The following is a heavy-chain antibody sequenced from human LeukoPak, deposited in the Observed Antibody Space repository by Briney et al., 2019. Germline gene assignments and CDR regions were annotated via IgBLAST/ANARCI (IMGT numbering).Heavy chain of an antibody. J-gene: IGHJ5*02. Sequence: GGSLRLSCAASGFTVSSNYMSWVRQAPGKGLEWVSVIYSDGSTYYADSVKGRFTISRDNSKNTLYLQMNSLRAEDTAVYYCARDGSGSGFNWFAPWGQGTLVTVSS. CDR1: GFTVSSNY. CDR2: IYSDGST. D-gene: IGHD3-10*01. CDR3: ARDGSGSGFNWFAP. V-gene: IGHV3-53*01.